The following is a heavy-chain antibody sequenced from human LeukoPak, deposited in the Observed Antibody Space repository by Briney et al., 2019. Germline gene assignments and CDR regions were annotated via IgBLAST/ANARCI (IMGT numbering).Heavy chain of an antibody. D-gene: IGHD6-6*01. CDR2: IYHSGST. V-gene: IGHV4-30-2*01. CDR1: GGSISSGGYY. J-gene: IGHJ4*02. CDR3: ARWVEGSSSRTFDY. Sequence: SQTLSLTCTVSGGSISSGGYYWSWIRQPPGKGLEWIGYIYHSGSTYYNPSLKSRVTISVDRSKNQFSLKLSSVTAADTAVYYCARWVEGSSSRTFDYWGQGTLVTVSS.